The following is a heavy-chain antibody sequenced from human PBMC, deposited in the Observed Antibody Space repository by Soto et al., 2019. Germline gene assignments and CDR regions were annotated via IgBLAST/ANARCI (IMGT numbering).Heavy chain of an antibody. CDR1: GGTFSSYA. CDR3: ARDSPYAGYSYGYRAFDI. V-gene: IGHV1-69*13. D-gene: IGHD5-18*01. Sequence: ASVKVSCKASGGTFSSYAISWVLQAPGQGLEWMGGIIPIFGTANYAQKFQGRVTITADESTSTAYMELSSLRSEDTAVYYCARDSPYAGYSYGYRAFDIWGQGTMVTVSS. CDR2: IIPIFGTA. J-gene: IGHJ3*02.